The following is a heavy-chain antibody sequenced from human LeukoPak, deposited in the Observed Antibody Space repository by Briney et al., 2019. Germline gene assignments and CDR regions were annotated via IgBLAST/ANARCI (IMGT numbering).Heavy chain of an antibody. Sequence: GGSLRLSCAASGFTFSNYAMSWVRQAPGKGLEWVAVISYDGSNKYYADSVKGRFTISRDNSKNTLYLQMNSLRAEDTAVYYCAREAEDYFDYWGQGTLVTVSS. CDR3: AREAEDYFDY. CDR1: GFTFSNYA. CDR2: ISYDGSNK. V-gene: IGHV3-30-3*01. J-gene: IGHJ4*02.